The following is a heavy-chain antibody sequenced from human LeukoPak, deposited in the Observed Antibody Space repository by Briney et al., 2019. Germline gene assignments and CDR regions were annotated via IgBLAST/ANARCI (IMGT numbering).Heavy chain of an antibody. V-gene: IGHV3-23*01. CDR1: GFTFSSYA. Sequence: GGSLRLSCAASGFTFSSYAMSWVRQAPGKGLEWVSAISGSGGSTYYADSVKGRFTISRDNSKNTLYLQMNSLRAEDTAVYYCARDRGSSGWYVGYFDYWGQGTLVTVSS. J-gene: IGHJ4*02. CDR2: ISGSGGST. CDR3: ARDRGSSGWYVGYFDY. D-gene: IGHD6-19*01.